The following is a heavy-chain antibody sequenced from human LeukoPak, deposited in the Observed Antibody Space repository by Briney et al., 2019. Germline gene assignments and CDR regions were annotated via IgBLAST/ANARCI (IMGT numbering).Heavy chain of an antibody. V-gene: IGHV3-7*01. CDR2: INQDGSEN. J-gene: IGHJ4*02. Sequence: GGSLRLSCAASGFTFSDFWMGWVRQAPGKGLEWVANINQDGSENYYVDSVKGRFTISRDNAKNSLYLQMNSLRAEDTAVYYCARDDTNGYPDYWGQGTLVTVSS. CDR1: GFTFSDFW. D-gene: IGHD5-24*01. CDR3: ARDDTNGYPDY.